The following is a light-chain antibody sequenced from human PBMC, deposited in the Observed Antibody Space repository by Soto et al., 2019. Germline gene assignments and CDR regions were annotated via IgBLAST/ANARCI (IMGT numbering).Light chain of an antibody. CDR1: SSDVGGYNY. J-gene: IGLJ1*01. CDR2: EVN. CDR3: SSYAGSNTPYV. Sequence: QSVLTQPPSASGSPGQSVTISCTGTSSDVGGYNYVSWYQHHPGNAPKLMIYEVNKRTSGVPDRFSGSKSGNTASPTVSGLQAEDEADYYCSSYAGSNTPYVFGTGTKLTVL. V-gene: IGLV2-8*01.